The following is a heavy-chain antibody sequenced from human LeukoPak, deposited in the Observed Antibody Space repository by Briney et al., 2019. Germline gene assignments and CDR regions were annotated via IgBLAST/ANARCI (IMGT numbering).Heavy chain of an antibody. J-gene: IGHJ4*02. CDR3: AREGLRGDSSLDY. CDR1: GFTFTNNW. CDR2: IKPDDSEI. Sequence: TGGSLRLSCVASGFTFTNNWMTWVRQVPGKGLEWVANIKPDDSEIYYVDSVKGRFTISRDNAKNSLYLQMNSLRAEDTAVYYCAREGLRGDSSLDYWGQGTLVTVSS. V-gene: IGHV3-7*01. D-gene: IGHD3-22*01.